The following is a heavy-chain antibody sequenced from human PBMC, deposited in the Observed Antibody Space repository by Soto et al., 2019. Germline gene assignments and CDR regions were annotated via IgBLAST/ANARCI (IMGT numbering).Heavy chain of an antibody. Sequence: SETLSLTCTVSGGSISSYYWTWIRQPPGKGLEWTGFIYNSGSTHYNPSLRSRVTISVDTSKNQFSLKLRSVTAADTAVYYCASMGYHYGSGSYPLDYWGQGTLVTVSS. CDR2: IYNSGST. D-gene: IGHD3-10*01. V-gene: IGHV4-59*08. J-gene: IGHJ4*02. CDR1: GGSISSYY. CDR3: ASMGYHYGSGSYPLDY.